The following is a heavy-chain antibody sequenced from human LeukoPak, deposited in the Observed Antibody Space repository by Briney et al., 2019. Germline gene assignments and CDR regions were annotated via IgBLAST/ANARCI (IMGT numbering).Heavy chain of an antibody. CDR3: ARGYCGGDCYGD. V-gene: IGHV3-21*01. Sequence: GGSLRLSCAASGFTFSDYFMNWVRQAPGKGLEYVSSISGSSRHVYYADSVKGRFTISRDNTKSSLYLQMNSLRVEDMAVYYCARGYCGGDCYGDRGQGTLVTVSS. D-gene: IGHD2-21*02. J-gene: IGHJ1*01. CDR2: ISGSSRHV. CDR1: GFTFSDYF.